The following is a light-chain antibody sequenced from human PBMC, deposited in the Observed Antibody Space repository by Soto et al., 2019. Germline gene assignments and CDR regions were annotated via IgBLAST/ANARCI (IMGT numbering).Light chain of an antibody. V-gene: IGLV7-46*01. Sequence: QAVVTQEPSLTVSPGGTVTLTSGSSTGAVTSGHYPYWFQQKPGQAPRTLIYDTTNKHSWTPARFSGSLLGGKAALTLAGAQTDDEADYYCLLSYSGTNWVFGGGTKLTVL. CDR2: DTT. CDR3: LLSYSGTNWV. J-gene: IGLJ3*02. CDR1: TGAVTSGHY.